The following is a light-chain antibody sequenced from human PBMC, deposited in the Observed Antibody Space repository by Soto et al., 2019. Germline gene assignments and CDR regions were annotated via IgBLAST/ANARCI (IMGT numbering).Light chain of an antibody. J-gene: IGKJ3*01. CDR1: QSVSSN. CDR3: QQYNTWPLT. V-gene: IGKV3-15*01. CDR2: DAS. Sequence: ETVMTQSPATLSVSPGERPTLSRRASQSVSSNLAWYQQKPGQAPRLLIYDASTRATGIPARFSGSGSGTEFTLTISSLQSEDFAVHYCQQYNTWPLTFGPGTKVDIK.